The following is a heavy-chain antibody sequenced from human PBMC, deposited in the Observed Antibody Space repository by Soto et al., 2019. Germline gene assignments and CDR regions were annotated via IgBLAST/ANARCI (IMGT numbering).Heavy chain of an antibody. CDR2: IYYSGST. V-gene: IGHV4-31*02. D-gene: IGHD5-18*01. CDR1: GGSISSGGYY. J-gene: IGHJ4*02. CDR3: ARGGYSYGQLVY. Sequence: PSETLSLTWTVSGGSISSGGYYWSWIRQHPGKGLEWIGYIYYSGSTYYNPSLKSRVTISVDTSKNQFSLKLSSVTAADTAVYYCARGGYSYGQLVYWGQGTLVTVSS.